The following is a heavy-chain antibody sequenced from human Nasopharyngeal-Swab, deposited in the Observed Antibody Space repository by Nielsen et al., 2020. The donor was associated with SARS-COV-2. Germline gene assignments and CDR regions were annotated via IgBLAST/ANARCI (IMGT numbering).Heavy chain of an antibody. V-gene: IGHV3-53*01. CDR3: ARDLPAGFHYMDV. CDR1: GLTVSSTY. CDR2: IYSDGST. J-gene: IGHJ6*03. D-gene: IGHD2-2*01. Sequence: GESLKISCPASGLTVSSTYMSWVRQAPGKGLEWVSVIYSDGSTYYEDSVKGRFTISRDNSKNTLYLQMNSLRAEDTAVYFCARDLPAGFHYMDVWGKGTTVTVSS.